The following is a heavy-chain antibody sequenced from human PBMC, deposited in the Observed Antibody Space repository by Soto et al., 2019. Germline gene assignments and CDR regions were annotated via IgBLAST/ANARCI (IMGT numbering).Heavy chain of an antibody. CDR1: GFTFSSYA. D-gene: IGHD1-26*01. Sequence: PGGSLRLSCAASGFTFSSYAMSWVRQAPGKGLEWVSSISSSSSYIYYADSVKGRFTISRDNAKNSLYLQMNSLRAEDTAVYYCARVKKGARDAFDIWGQGTMVTVSS. J-gene: IGHJ3*02. CDR3: ARVKKGARDAFDI. CDR2: ISSSSSYI. V-gene: IGHV3-21*01.